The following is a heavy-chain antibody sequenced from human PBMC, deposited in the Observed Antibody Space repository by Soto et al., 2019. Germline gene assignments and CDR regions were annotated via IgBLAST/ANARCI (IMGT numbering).Heavy chain of an antibody. CDR3: ARGSTTGGWNWFDP. CDR1: GYSISSGYF. CDR2: IYYSGST. J-gene: IGHJ5*02. V-gene: IGHV4-38-2*01. Sequence: SETLSLTCAVSGYSISSGYFWGWIRQPPGKGLEWIGSIYYSGSTYYNPSLKSRVTISVDRSKNQFSLKLSSVTAADTAVYYCARGSTTGGWNWFDPWGQGXLVTVYS. D-gene: IGHD3-16*01.